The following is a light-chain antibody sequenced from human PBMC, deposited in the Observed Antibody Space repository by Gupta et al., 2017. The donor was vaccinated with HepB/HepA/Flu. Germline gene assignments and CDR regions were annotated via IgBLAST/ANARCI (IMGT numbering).Light chain of an antibody. CDR2: DVT. J-gene: IGLJ1*01. CDR3: CSYTGNYL. V-gene: IGLV2-11*01. Sequence: QSALTQPRSVSGSPGQSVTISCTGTIDNLGGYNYVSWYQQHPGEAPKLIIYDVTKRPSGGPDRFSASKSGSAASLTISGLQADDEDDYYCCSYTGNYLFGTGTRVTVL. CDR1: IDNLGGYNY.